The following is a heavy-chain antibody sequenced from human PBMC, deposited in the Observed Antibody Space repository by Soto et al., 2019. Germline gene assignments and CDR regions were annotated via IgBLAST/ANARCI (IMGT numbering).Heavy chain of an antibody. CDR3: AKDLAADDAFDI. D-gene: IGHD6-13*01. Sequence: GGSLRLSCAASGFTFSSYDMSWVRQAPGKGLEWVSAISGSGGSTYYADSVKGRFTISRDNSKNTLYLQMNSLRAEDTAVYYCAKDLAADDAFDIWGQGTLVTVSS. V-gene: IGHV3-23*01. CDR1: GFTFSSYD. CDR2: ISGSGGST. J-gene: IGHJ3*02.